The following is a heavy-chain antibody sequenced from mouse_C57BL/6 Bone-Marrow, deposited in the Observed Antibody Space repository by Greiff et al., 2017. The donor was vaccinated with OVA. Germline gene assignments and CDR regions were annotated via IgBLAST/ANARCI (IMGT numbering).Heavy chain of an antibody. CDR2: ISSGSSTI. CDR1: GFTFSDYG. CDR3: ARTVGLGCAY. Sequence: EVQVVESGGGLVKPGGSLKLSCAASGFTFSDYGMHWVRQAPEKGLEWVAYISSGSSTIYYADTVKGRFTISRDNAKNTLFLQMTSLRSEDTAMYYCARTVGLGCAYWGQGTLVTVSA. V-gene: IGHV5-17*01. D-gene: IGHD2-13*01. J-gene: IGHJ3*01.